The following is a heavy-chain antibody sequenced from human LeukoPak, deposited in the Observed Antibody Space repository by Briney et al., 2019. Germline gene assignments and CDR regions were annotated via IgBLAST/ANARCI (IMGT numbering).Heavy chain of an antibody. CDR2: INHSGST. D-gene: IGHD2-15*01. CDR1: GGSFSGYY. J-gene: IGHJ4*02. Sequence: SETLSLTCSVYGGSFSGYYWSWIRLPPGKGLEWIGEINHSGSTNYNPSLKSRVTISVDTSKNQFSLKLSSVTAADTAVYYCATGECSGGSCYSKRVLDYWGQGTLVTVSS. V-gene: IGHV4-34*01. CDR3: ATGECSGGSCYSKRVLDY.